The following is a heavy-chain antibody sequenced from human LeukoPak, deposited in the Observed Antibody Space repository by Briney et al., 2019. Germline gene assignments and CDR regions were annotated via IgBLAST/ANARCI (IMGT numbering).Heavy chain of an antibody. V-gene: IGHV3-33*08. CDR1: GFTFSKYG. CDR3: TRADNGSGSYAFDI. Sequence: GTSLRLSYAASGFTFSKYGMHWARQAPGKGLEWVAVIWHGQKKEYYADSVKGRFTISRDNSKNTLDLQMRSLRAEDTAVYYCTRADNGSGSYAFDIWGQGTRVTVSS. J-gene: IGHJ3*02. D-gene: IGHD3-10*01. CDR2: IWHGQKKE.